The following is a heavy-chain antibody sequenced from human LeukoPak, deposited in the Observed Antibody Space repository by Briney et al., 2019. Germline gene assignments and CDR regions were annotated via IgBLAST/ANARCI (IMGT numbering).Heavy chain of an antibody. J-gene: IGHJ4*02. CDR1: GFTFSSYG. CDR2: ISGSGSST. D-gene: IGHD5-12*01. V-gene: IGHV3-23*01. Sequence: GGSLRHSCAASGFTFSSYGMSWVRQAPGKGLEWVSAISGSGSSTYYADSVKGRFTISRDNSKNTLYLQMNSLRAEDTAVYYCARGPGYSGYDWFPFDYWGQGTLVTVSS. CDR3: ARGPGYSGYDWFPFDY.